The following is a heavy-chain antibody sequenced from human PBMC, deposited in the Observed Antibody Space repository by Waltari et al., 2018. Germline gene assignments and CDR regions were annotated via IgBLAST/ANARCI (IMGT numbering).Heavy chain of an antibody. CDR2: ISSGRGKT. CDR3: AKGKYSGSWFFDH. CDR1: EFTLSNYA. J-gene: IGHJ4*02. V-gene: IGHV3-23*01. D-gene: IGHD1-26*01. Sequence: EVQILESGGGLVQPGGSLRISCEASEFTLSNYAMSWVRQAPGKGLEWVSTISSGRGKTYYTESVKGRFNISRDNFVNTMYLQMSSLRDEDTAIYYCAKGKYSGSWFFDHWGQGTLVTVSS.